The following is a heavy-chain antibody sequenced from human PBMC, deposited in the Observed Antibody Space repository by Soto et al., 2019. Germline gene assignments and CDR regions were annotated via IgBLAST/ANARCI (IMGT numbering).Heavy chain of an antibody. CDR1: GVSISSGNW. Sequence: TSETLSLTCDVSGVSISSGNWWSWVRQPPGKGLEWIAEVYNDGSANYHPSLESRATISVDRSKNQFSLKLQSVTAADRAVYYCARGGGYDSFEYWGQGILVTVSS. J-gene: IGHJ4*02. CDR2: VYNDGSA. CDR3: ARGGGYDSFEY. V-gene: IGHV4-4*02. D-gene: IGHD5-12*01.